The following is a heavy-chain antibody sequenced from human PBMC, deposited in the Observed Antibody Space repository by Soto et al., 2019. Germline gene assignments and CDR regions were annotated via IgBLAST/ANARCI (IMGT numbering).Heavy chain of an antibody. Sequence: PAETLSLTCTVSGASINTDYWSWIRQSPGKGLEWIGYIFYSGSTKYNPSLKSRVTMSVDTSKNQFSLKLTSVTAADTAVYYCARGQYCFDPWGQGTLVTVSS. CDR2: IFYSGST. CDR1: GASINTDY. J-gene: IGHJ5*02. V-gene: IGHV4-59*01. CDR3: ARGQYCFDP.